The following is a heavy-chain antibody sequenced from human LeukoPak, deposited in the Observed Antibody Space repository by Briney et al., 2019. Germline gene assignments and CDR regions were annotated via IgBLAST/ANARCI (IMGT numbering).Heavy chain of an antibody. J-gene: IGHJ5*02. D-gene: IGHD6-19*01. CDR2: IHYTGGT. CDR1: GGSISSHY. Sequence: SSETLSLTCTVSGGSISSHYWTWIRQPPGKRLEWIGNIHYTGGTNYNPSLKSRLRISVDTSKNQFSMNLNSVTAGDTAVYYCARDRPLDGGWYNPLTSWGQGTLVSVSS. CDR3: ARDRPLDGGWYNPLTS. V-gene: IGHV4-59*11.